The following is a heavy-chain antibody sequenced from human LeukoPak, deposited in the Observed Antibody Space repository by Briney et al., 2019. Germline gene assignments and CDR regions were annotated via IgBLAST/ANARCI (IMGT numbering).Heavy chain of an antibody. CDR3: ARGPDRDGMDV. J-gene: IGHJ6*04. Sequence: PGGSLRLSCAASGFTFSSYGMHWVRQAPGKGLEWVAVIWYDGSNKYYADSVKGRFTISRDNSKNTLYLQMNSLRAEDTAVYYCARGPDRDGMDVWGKGTTVTVSS. CDR2: IWYDGSNK. CDR1: GFTFSSYG. V-gene: IGHV3-33*01.